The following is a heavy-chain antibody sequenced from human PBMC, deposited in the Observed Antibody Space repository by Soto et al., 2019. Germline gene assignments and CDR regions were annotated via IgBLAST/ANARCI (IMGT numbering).Heavy chain of an antibody. Sequence: RASVKVSCKASGYTYTGYAVHWVRQAPGQRLEWMGWINAGNGNTKYSQKFQGRVTITRDTSASTAYMELSSLRSEDTAVYYCARAVAVPADFDYWGPGTLVTVSS. CDR2: INAGNGNT. CDR1: GYTYTGYA. D-gene: IGHD6-19*01. CDR3: ARAVAVPADFDY. V-gene: IGHV1-3*01. J-gene: IGHJ4*02.